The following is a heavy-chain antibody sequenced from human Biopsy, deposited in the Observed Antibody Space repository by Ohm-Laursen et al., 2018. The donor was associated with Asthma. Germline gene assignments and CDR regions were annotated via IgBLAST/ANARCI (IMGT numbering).Heavy chain of an antibody. D-gene: IGHD2-8*01. J-gene: IGHJ6*02. Sequence: TLSLTCAYRGSFRGCVCTWIRQPPGKGLEWIGEIPQGGATTFNPSLKSRVTISIDPSKSQLSLRLTSMTAADTAVYYCASGPQWSGLDVWGQGTTVTVSS. V-gene: IGHV4-34*01. CDR1: RGSFRGCV. CDR2: IPQGGAT. CDR3: ASGPQWSGLDV.